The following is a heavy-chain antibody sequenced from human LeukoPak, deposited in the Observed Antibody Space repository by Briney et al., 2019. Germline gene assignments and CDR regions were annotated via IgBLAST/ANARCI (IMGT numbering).Heavy chain of an antibody. D-gene: IGHD3-22*01. CDR3: ARDLGQYYDTSDNWFDP. V-gene: IGHV3-23*01. CDR2: IRGSGGST. Sequence: GGSLRLSCAASGFTFSSYAMSWVRQAPGKWLEWVSVIRGSGGSTYYADSVKGRFTISRDNAKNTLNLQMNSLRAEDTAVYYCARDLGQYYDTSDNWFDPWGQGTLVTVSS. CDR1: GFTFSSYA. J-gene: IGHJ5*02.